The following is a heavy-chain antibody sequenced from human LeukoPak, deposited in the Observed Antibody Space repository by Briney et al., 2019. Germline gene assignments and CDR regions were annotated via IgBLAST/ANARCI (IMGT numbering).Heavy chain of an antibody. CDR2: IHCSGST. D-gene: IGHD5-12*01. CDR3: ARVSGATITTYYGMDV. J-gene: IGHJ6*02. V-gene: IGHV4-59*01. CDR1: GGSFSRYY. Sequence: KPSETLSLTCTVSGGSFSRYYWSWIRQPPGKGLEWIGNIHCSGSTNYNPSLKSRVTISIDTSKNQFSLRLSSVTAVDTAVYYCARVSGATITTYYGMDVWGQGTTVTVS.